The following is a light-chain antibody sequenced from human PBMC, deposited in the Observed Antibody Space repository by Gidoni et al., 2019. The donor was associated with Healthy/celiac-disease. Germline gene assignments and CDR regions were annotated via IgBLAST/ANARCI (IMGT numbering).Light chain of an antibody. J-gene: IGKJ1*01. CDR3: QQYGSSPA. CDR1: QSVSSSY. V-gene: IGKV3-20*01. CDR2: GAS. Sequence: EIVLTQSPGTLSLSPGERATLSCRASQSVSSSYLAWYQQKPGQAPRLLIYGASSRATGIPDRFSGSGSGTDFTLTISRLEPEDFEVYYCQQYGSSPAFG.